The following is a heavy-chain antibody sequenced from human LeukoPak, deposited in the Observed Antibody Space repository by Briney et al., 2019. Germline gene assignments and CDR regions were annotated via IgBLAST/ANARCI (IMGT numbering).Heavy chain of an antibody. V-gene: IGHV3-30-3*01. D-gene: IGHD1-26*01. J-gene: IGHJ4*02. CDR3: ARDLRGGSYFDY. CDR1: GFTFSSYP. CDR2: LPYDGSIR. Sequence: GGSLGLSCAASGFTFSSYPMHWVRQAPGKRLEGVAVLPYDGSIRYYTDSVKGRFNIAKDNSKNTPYMQMNSRRAEDPALYYCARDLRGGSYFDYWGQGTLVTVYS.